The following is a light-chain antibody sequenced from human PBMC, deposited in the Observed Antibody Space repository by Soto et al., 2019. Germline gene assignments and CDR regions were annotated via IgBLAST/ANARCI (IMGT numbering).Light chain of an antibody. Sequence: QSVLTQPPSVSAAPGQKVTISCSGSSSNIGNNYVSWYQQLPGRAPKLLIYENNKRPSGIPDRVSGSKSGTSATLGITGLQTGDEADYYCETWDSSLSGGVFGGGTKVTVL. J-gene: IGLJ2*01. CDR3: ETWDSSLSGGV. CDR2: ENN. V-gene: IGLV1-51*01. CDR1: SSNIGNNY.